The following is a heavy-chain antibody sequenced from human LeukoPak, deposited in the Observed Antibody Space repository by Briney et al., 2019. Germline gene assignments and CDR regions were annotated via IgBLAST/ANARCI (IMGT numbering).Heavy chain of an antibody. J-gene: IGHJ4*02. D-gene: IGHD3-10*01. V-gene: IGHV4-59*01. CDR3: ARVRMVRGVMGFDY. Sequence: SETLSLTCTVPGGSISSYYWSWIRQPPGKGLEWIGYIYYSGSTNYNPSLKSRVTISVDTSKNQFSLKLSSVTAADTAVYYCARVRMVRGVMGFDYWGQGTLVTVSS. CDR1: GGSISSYY. CDR2: IYYSGST.